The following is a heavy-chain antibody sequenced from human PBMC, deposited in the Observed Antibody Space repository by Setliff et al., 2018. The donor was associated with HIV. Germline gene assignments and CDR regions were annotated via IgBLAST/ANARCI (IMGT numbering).Heavy chain of an antibody. D-gene: IGHD2-2*02. V-gene: IGHV1-2*06. J-gene: IGHJ4*01. CDR1: GYTSTGYY. CDR3: ARRSISEYLLYY. Sequence: GASVKVSCKASGYTSTGYYVHWVRQAPGQGLEWMGRINLNSGGTTYAQRFQGRVTMTWDTSISTAYMELSRLTSDDTAVYYCARRSISEYLLYYWGHGTLVTVSS. CDR2: INLNSGGT.